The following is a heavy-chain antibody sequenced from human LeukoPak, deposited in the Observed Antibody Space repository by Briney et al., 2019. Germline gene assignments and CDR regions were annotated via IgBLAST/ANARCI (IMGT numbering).Heavy chain of an antibody. CDR2: IYDSGGT. Sequence: SETLSLTCTVSGGSISSGGYYWSWIRQHPGKGLEWIGYIYDSGGTYYDPSLKSRVTISVDTSKNQFSLKLSSVTAADTAVYYCARGSDGYNWGYFDYWGQGTLVTVSS. CDR1: GGSISSGGYY. CDR3: ARGSDGYNWGYFDY. J-gene: IGHJ4*02. V-gene: IGHV4-31*03. D-gene: IGHD5-24*01.